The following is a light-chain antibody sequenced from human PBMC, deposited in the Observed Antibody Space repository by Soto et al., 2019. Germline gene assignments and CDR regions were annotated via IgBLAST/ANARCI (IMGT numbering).Light chain of an antibody. CDR3: QQYYSTPT. Sequence: DIVMTQSPESLAVSLGERATINCKSSQSVLYSSNNKNYLAWYQQKPGQPPKLLIYWASTRESGVPDRFSGSGSVTDFTLTISSLQAEDVAVYYCQQYYSTPTFGPGTKVDIK. CDR1: QSVLYSSNNKNY. J-gene: IGKJ3*01. CDR2: WAS. V-gene: IGKV4-1*01.